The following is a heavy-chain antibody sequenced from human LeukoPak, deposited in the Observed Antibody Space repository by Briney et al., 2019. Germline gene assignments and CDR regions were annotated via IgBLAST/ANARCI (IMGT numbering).Heavy chain of an antibody. V-gene: IGHV3-21*01. CDR3: ARAYRYCSGGSCYSALYYFDY. Sequence: GGSLRLSCAASGFTFSSYSMNWVRQAPGKGLEWVSSISSSSSYIYYADPVKGRFTISRDNAKNSLYLQMNSLRAEDTAVYYCARAYRYCSGGSCYSALYYFDYWGQGTLVTVSS. J-gene: IGHJ4*02. CDR2: ISSSSSYI. D-gene: IGHD2-15*01. CDR1: GFTFSSYS.